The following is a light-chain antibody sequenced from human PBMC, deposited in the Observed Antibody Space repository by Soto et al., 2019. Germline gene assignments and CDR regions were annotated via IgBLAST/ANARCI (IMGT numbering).Light chain of an antibody. CDR2: GAS. V-gene: IGKV3-20*01. Sequence: IVLRQSPATLYLSPGERPTLSCRFSQSVGSIFLAWYQQKPGQGPRLIIYGASSRASGIPDRFSGSGSGTDFTLTISGLEPEDFAVYYCQQYGTSPLTFARGTLVEVK. CDR3: QQYGTSPLT. CDR1: QSVGSIF. J-gene: IGKJ4*01.